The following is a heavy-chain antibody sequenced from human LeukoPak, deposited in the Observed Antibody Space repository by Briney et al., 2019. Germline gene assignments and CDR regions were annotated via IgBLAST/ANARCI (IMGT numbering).Heavy chain of an antibody. D-gene: IGHD6-13*01. V-gene: IGHV1-2*02. CDR1: GYTFTGYY. Sequence: ASVKVSCKASGYTFTGYYIHWVRQAPGQGLEWMGWINPNSGGTNYAQKFQGRVTITADKSTSTAYMELSSLRSEDTAVYYCARGVAAADYWGQGTLVTVSS. CDR2: INPNSGGT. J-gene: IGHJ4*02. CDR3: ARGVAAADY.